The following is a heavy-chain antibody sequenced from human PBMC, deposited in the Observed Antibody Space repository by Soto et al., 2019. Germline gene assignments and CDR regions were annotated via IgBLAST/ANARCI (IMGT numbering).Heavy chain of an antibody. CDR1: GFTFDDYA. V-gene: IGHV3-9*01. D-gene: IGHD4-17*01. CDR3: AKHRNDYGDYALDFDY. Sequence: EVQLVESGGGLVQHGRSLRLSCAASGFTFDDYAMHWVRQAPGKGLEWVSGISWNSGSIGYADSVKGRFTISRDNAKNTLYLQMNSLRAEDTALYYCAKHRNDYGDYALDFDYWGQGTLVTVSS. CDR2: ISWNSGSI. J-gene: IGHJ4*02.